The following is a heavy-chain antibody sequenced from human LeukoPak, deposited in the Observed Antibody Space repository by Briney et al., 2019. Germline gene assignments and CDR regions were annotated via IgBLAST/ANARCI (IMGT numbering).Heavy chain of an antibody. J-gene: IGHJ4*02. Sequence: ASVKVSCKASGYTFPSYFMHWVRQAPGQGLEWMGIINPTGGSTTYAQKFQGRVTMTRDPSTSTVYMELSSLRSDDTAVYYCARPAARRFDYWGQGTLVTVSS. CDR2: INPTGGST. CDR1: GYTFPSYF. CDR3: ARPAARRFDY. D-gene: IGHD6-6*01. V-gene: IGHV1-46*01.